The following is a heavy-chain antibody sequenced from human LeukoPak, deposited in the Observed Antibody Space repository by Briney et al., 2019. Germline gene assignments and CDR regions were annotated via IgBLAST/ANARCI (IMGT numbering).Heavy chain of an antibody. J-gene: IGHJ4*02. D-gene: IGHD2-15*01. CDR1: GGTFSTSA. CDR3: ATGSMVAQRGYFDY. Sequence: ASVKVSCKASGGTFSTSALSWVRQAPGKGLEWMGKIIPIFGTVNYAQKFQGRVTITADKSTNTAYMYLSSLTSDDTAVYYCATGSMVAQRGYFDYWGQAILVTVSS. CDR2: IIPIFGTV. V-gene: IGHV1-69*06.